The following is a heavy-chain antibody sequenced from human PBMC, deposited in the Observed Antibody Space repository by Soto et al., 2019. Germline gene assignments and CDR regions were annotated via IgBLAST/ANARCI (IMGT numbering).Heavy chain of an antibody. D-gene: IGHD2-8*01. V-gene: IGHV3-23*01. CDR1: GFTFSNYA. CDR2: IRSSGEST. Sequence: QLLETGGGLVQTGGSLRLSCTASGFTFSNYAMSWVRQAPGKGLEWVSGIRSSGESTYYADSVKGRLTISRDNSKNMLYLQTNRLRAEDTAVDFCAKGGRRVLTPMDVWGQGNSVTVSS. CDR3: AKGGRRVLTPMDV. J-gene: IGHJ6*02.